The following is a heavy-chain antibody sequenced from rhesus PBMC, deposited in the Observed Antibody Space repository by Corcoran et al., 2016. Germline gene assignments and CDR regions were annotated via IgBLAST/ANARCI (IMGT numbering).Heavy chain of an antibody. Sequence: QVQLQESGPGLVKPSETLSLTCAVSGGSISAYYYWNWIRQPPGKGLEWIGKIYGNSASTTYNPSLKRRVTISKDTSKNQFFLKLSSVTAADTAVYYCARDRIAAAGRFFDYWGQGVLVTVSS. CDR2: IYGNSAST. V-gene: IGHV4S9*01. CDR3: ARDRIAAAGRFFDY. CDR1: GGSISAYYY. J-gene: IGHJ4*01. D-gene: IGHD6S26*01.